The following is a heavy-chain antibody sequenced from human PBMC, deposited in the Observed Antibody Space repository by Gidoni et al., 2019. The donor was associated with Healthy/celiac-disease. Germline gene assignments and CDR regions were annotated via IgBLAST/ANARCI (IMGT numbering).Heavy chain of an antibody. CDR3: ARDPVLTTVTTSGGYYFDY. D-gene: IGHD4-17*01. J-gene: IGHJ4*02. V-gene: IGHV1-46*01. Sequence: QVQLVQSGAEVNKPGASVKVSCTASGYTFTIYYMHWVRQAPGQGLEWMGIINPSGGSTSYAQKFQGRVTMTRDTSTSTVYMELSSLRSEDTAVYYCARDPVLTTVTTSGGYYFDYWGQGTLVTVSS. CDR2: INPSGGST. CDR1: GYTFTIYY.